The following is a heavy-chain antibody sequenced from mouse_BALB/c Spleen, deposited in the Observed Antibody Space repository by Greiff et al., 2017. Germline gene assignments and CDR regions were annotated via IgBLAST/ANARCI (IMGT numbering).Heavy chain of an antibody. J-gene: IGHJ4*01. CDR3: AIEAIYDGYYDAMDY. CDR2: IDPANGNT. Sequence: EVQLQQSGAELVKPGASVKLSCTASGFNIKDTYMHWVKQRPEQGLEWIGRIDPANGNTKYDPKFQGKATITADTSSNTAYLQLSSLTSEDTAVYYCAIEAIYDGYYDAMDYWGQGTSVTVSS. CDR1: GFNIKDTY. D-gene: IGHD2-3*01. V-gene: IGHV14-3*02.